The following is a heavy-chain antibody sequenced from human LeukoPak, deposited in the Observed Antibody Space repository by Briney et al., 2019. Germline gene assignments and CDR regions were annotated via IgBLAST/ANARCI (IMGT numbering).Heavy chain of an antibody. D-gene: IGHD6-19*01. CDR1: GLTFSSSA. CDR2: ISSGGGST. CDR3: ARDRVAGEYFFDF. V-gene: IGHV3-23*01. J-gene: IGHJ4*02. Sequence: GSLRLSCAASGLTFSSSAMTWVRQAPGKGLEWVSTISSGGGSTNYADSVKGRFTISRDNSKNTLYLQMNSLRVEDTAVYYCARDRVAGEYFFDFWGQGTLVTVSS.